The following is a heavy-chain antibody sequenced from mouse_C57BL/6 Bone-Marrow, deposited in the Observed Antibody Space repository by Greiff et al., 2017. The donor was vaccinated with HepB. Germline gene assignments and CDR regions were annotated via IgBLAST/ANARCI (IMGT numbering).Heavy chain of an antibody. Sequence: VQLKESGAELVRPGASVKLSCTASGFNIKDYYMHWVKQRPEQGLEWIGRIDPEDGDTEYAPKFQGKATMTADTSSNTAYLQLSSLTSEDTAVYYCSTDYGSTLFAYWGQGTLVTVSA. CDR2: IDPEDGDT. V-gene: IGHV14-1*01. CDR1: GFNIKDYY. J-gene: IGHJ3*01. CDR3: STDYGSTLFAY. D-gene: IGHD1-1*01.